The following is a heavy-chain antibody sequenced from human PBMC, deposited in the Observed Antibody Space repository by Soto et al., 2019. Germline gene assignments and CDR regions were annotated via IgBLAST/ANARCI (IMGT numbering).Heavy chain of an antibody. D-gene: IGHD2-8*02. CDR3: ARHRVVYYFDK. J-gene: IGHJ4*02. CDR2: IYYSGST. Sequence: PSETLSLTCTVSGGSISSSSYYWGWIRQPPGKGLEWIGSIYYSGSTYYNPSLKSRVTISVDTSKNQFSLKLSSVTAADTAVYYCARHRVVYYFDKWGQGTRVTVSS. CDR1: GGSISSSSYY. V-gene: IGHV4-39*01.